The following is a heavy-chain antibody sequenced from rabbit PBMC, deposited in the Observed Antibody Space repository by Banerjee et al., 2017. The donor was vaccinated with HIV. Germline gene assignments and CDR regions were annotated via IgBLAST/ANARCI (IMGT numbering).Heavy chain of an antibody. V-gene: IGHV1S45*01. CDR2: THSNSGST. J-gene: IGHJ6*01. CDR3: ARGGAGNSYGPAYGMDL. D-gene: IGHD8-1*01. CDR1: GFSFSSSYW. Sequence: QEQLEESGGDLVKPEGSLTLTCTASGFSFSSSYWICWVRQAPGKGLEWIACTHSNSGSTYYASWAKGRFTVSKTSSTTITLQMTSLTAADTATYFCARGGAGNSYGPAYGMDLWGPGTLVTVS.